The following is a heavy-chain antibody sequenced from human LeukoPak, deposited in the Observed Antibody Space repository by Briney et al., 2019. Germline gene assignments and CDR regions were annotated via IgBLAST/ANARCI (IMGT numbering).Heavy chain of an antibody. CDR3: VRETGASPFDY. J-gene: IGHJ4*02. CDR2: IYSGGDI. Sequence: GGSLRLSCAASGFTVSTNSMNWVRQAPGKGLEWVSIIYSGGDIYYADSVKGRFTISRDNSKNTLYLQMNSLRAEDTAVYYCVRETGASPFDYWGQGTLVTVSS. V-gene: IGHV3-66*02. D-gene: IGHD1-26*01. CDR1: GFTVSTNS.